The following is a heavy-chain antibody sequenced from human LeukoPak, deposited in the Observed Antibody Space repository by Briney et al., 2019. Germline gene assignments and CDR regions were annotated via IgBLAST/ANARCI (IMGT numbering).Heavy chain of an antibody. CDR1: GGTFSSYA. CDR3: ARAVVAATHLWFDP. J-gene: IGHJ5*02. Sequence: SVKVSCKASGGTFSSYAISWVRQAPGQGLEWMGGITPIFGTANYAQKFQGRVTITADESTSTAYMELSSLRSEDTAVYYCARAVVAATHLWFDPWGQGTLVTVSS. D-gene: IGHD2-15*01. CDR2: ITPIFGTA. V-gene: IGHV1-69*13.